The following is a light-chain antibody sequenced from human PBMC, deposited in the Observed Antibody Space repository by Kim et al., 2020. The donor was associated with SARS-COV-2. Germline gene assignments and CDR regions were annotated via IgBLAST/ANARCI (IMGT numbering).Light chain of an antibody. J-gene: IGKJ5*01. CDR2: GAS. CDR3: QQYNNWPPIT. Sequence: SGGERAARSCRARQSVSSSLAWYQQNPGQAPGLLIYGASTRATGIPARFSGSGSGTEFTLTISSLQSEDFAVYYCQQYNNWPPITFGQGTRLEIK. V-gene: IGKV3-15*01. CDR1: QSVSSS.